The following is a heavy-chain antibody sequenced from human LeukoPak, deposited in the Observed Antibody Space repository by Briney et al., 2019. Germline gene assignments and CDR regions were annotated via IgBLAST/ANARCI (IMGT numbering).Heavy chain of an antibody. CDR2: ISYDGSSK. D-gene: IGHD2-15*01. CDR3: ARDDIVRAVLDY. J-gene: IGHJ4*02. V-gene: IGHV3-30-3*01. CDR1: GFTFSSYW. Sequence: GVSLRLSCAASGFTFSSYWMHWVRQAPGKGLEWVAIISYDGSSKYYADSVRGRFTISRDNSKNTLYLQLNSLRAEDTAMYYCARDDIVRAVLDYWGQGTLVTVSS.